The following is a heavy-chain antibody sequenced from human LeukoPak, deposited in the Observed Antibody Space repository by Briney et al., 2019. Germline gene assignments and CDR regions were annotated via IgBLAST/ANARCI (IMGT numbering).Heavy chain of an antibody. CDR2: IHYSGFT. D-gene: IGHD3/OR15-3a*01. J-gene: IGHJ6*02. V-gene: IGHV4-59*01. CDR1: GASISNDF. CDR3: VYSPGWTNIYYYGMDV. Sequence: SETLSLTCTVSGASISNDFWAWIRQSPGEAPEWIGYIHYSGFTNYNPSLESRVTISRDTSKNQCSLKLRSVTAADTTVYYCVYSPGWTNIYYYGMDVWGQGTTVTVFS.